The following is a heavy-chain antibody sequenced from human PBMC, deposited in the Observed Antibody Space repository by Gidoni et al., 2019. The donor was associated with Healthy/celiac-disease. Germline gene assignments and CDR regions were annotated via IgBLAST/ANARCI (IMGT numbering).Heavy chain of an antibody. CDR2: IIPICGTA. CDR1: GGTFSSYA. D-gene: IGHD3-22*01. V-gene: IGHV1-69*01. Sequence: QVQRVQSGAEVKKPGSSVKVSCKASGGTFSSYAISWVRQAPGQGLEWMEGIIPICGTANYAQKFQGRVTITADESTSTAYMELSSLRSEDTAVYYCARGYLAYYDSSGYNAFDIWGQGTMVTVSS. J-gene: IGHJ3*02. CDR3: ARGYLAYYDSSGYNAFDI.